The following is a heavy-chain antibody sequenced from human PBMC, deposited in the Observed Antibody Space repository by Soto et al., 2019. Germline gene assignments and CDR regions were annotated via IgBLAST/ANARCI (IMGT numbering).Heavy chain of an antibody. CDR1: GGSISSYY. Sequence: QVQLQESGPGLVKPSETLSLTCTVSGGSISSYYWSWIRQPPGKGLEWIGYIYYSGSTNYNPSLKSRVTISVDTSKNQFSLKLSSVTAADTAVYYCARDLNWNDRWFDPWGQGTLVTVSS. CDR3: ARDLNWNDRWFDP. V-gene: IGHV4-59*01. D-gene: IGHD1-1*01. J-gene: IGHJ5*02. CDR2: IYYSGST.